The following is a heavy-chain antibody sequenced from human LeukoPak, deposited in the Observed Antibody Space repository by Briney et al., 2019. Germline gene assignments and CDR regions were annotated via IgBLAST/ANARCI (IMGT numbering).Heavy chain of an antibody. D-gene: IGHD3-10*01. V-gene: IGHV3-23*01. Sequence: GGSLRLSCAASGFTFSSYAMSWVRQAPGKGLEWVSAISGSGGSTYYADSVKGRFTISRDNSKNTLYLQMNSLRAEDTAVYYCARGGPYSGSYSHDAFDTWGQGTMVTVSS. J-gene: IGHJ3*02. CDR2: ISGSGGST. CDR1: GFTFSSYA. CDR3: ARGGPYSGSYSHDAFDT.